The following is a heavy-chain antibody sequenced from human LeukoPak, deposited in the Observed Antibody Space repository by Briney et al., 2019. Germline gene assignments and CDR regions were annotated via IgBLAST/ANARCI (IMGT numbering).Heavy chain of an antibody. D-gene: IGHD6-13*01. J-gene: IGHJ6*02. Sequence: ASVKVSCKASGYXFTGYYMHWVRQAPGQGLEWMGWINPNSGGTNYAQKFQGRVTMTRDTSISTAYMELSRLRSDDTAVYYCARGHSSSWYSAYYYYYGMDVWGQGTTVTVSS. CDR2: INPNSGGT. CDR1: GYXFTGYY. V-gene: IGHV1-2*02. CDR3: ARGHSSSWYSAYYYYYGMDV.